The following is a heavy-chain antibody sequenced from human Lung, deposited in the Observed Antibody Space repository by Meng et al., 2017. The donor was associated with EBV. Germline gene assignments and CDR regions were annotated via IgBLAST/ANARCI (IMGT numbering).Heavy chain of an antibody. Sequence: QGQRVQSGAEGKKPGSSVKVSCKASGGTFSSYAISWVRQAPGQGLEWMGGIIPIFGTANYAQKFQGRVTITADESTSTAYMELSSLRSEDTAVYYCARGDGYNEYNWFDPWGQGTLVTVSS. D-gene: IGHD5-24*01. CDR3: ARGDGYNEYNWFDP. CDR2: IIPIFGTA. J-gene: IGHJ5*02. CDR1: GGTFSSYA. V-gene: IGHV1-69*01.